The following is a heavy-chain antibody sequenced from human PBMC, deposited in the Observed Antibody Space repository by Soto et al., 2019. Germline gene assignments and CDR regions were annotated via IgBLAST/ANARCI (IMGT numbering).Heavy chain of an antibody. V-gene: IGHV4-34*01. CDR3: ARAPGGYYYYYGMDV. Sequence: SETLSLTCAVYGGSFSGYYWSWIRQPPGKGLEWIGEINHSGSTNYNPSLKSRVTISVDTSKNQFSLKLSSVTAADTAVYYCARAPGGYYYYYGMDVWGQGTTVTVSS. D-gene: IGHD3-10*01. CDR2: INHSGST. CDR1: GGSFSGYY. J-gene: IGHJ6*02.